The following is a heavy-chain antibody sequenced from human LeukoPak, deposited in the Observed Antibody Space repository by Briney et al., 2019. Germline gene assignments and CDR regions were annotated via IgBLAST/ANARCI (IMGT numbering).Heavy chain of an antibody. Sequence: PGGSLRLYCAASGFTFSSYWMSWVRQAPGKGLEWVANIKQDGSEKYYVDSVKGRFTTSRDNAKNSLYLQMNSLRAEDTAVYYCARVPYYDGHDCDYWGQGTLVTVSS. D-gene: IGHD3-22*01. CDR1: GFTFSSYW. CDR2: IKQDGSEK. J-gene: IGHJ4*02. CDR3: ARVPYYDGHDCDY. V-gene: IGHV3-7*01.